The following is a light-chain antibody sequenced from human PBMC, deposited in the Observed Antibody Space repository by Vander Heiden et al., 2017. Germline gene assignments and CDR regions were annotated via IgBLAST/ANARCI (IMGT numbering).Light chain of an antibody. CDR1: SSDVGGFNF. V-gene: IGLV2-8*01. CDR2: EVN. Sequence: QSALTQPPSASGSPGQSVTTSCTGTSSDVGGFNFVSWYQQHPGKAHKLLIYEVNKRPSGVPDRFSGSKSGNTASLIVSGLQAEDEADYYCTSYSDNSWNVFGSGTKVTVL. CDR3: TSYSDNSWNV. J-gene: IGLJ1*01.